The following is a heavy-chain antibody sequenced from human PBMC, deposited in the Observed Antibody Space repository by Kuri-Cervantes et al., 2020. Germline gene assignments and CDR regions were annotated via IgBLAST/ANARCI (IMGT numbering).Heavy chain of an antibody. CDR1: GFTFSSYA. CDR2: IWYDGSNK. D-gene: IGHD1/OR15-1a*01. CDR3: VRVFGTTFRFRHYYYGMDV. V-gene: IGHV3-33*08. Sequence: GGSLRLSCAASGFTFSSYAIHWVRQAPGKGLEWVAVIWYDGSNKYYADSVKGRFTISRDNAKNTLYLQMNSLRAEDTAVYYCVRVFGTTFRFRHYYYGMDVWGQGTTVTVSS. J-gene: IGHJ6*02.